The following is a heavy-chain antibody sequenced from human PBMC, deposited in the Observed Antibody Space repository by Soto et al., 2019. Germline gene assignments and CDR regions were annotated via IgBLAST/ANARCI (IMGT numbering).Heavy chain of an antibody. D-gene: IGHD4-17*01. Sequence: GASVKVSCKASGYTFTSYGISWVRQAPGQGLEWMGWISAYNGNTNYAQKLQGRVTMTTDTSTSTAYMELRSLRSDDTAVYYCARIYGDYDVKNGPNWFDPWGQGTLVTVSS. J-gene: IGHJ5*02. CDR3: ARIYGDYDVKNGPNWFDP. CDR1: GYTFTSYG. V-gene: IGHV1-18*01. CDR2: ISAYNGNT.